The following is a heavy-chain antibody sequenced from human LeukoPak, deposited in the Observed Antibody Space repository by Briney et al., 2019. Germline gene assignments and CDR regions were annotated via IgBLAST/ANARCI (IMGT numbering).Heavy chain of an antibody. D-gene: IGHD4-17*01. V-gene: IGHV3-74*01. CDR3: ARGGYGDPHFDN. J-gene: IGHJ4*02. Sequence: PGGSLRLSCAASGFTFSNYWMHWVRQAPGKGLLWVSRISTDGSTTNYADSVKGRFTISRDNAKNTLYLQVNSLRGEDTAVYYCARGGYGDPHFDNWGQGTLVTVSS. CDR1: GFTFSNYW. CDR2: ISTDGSTT.